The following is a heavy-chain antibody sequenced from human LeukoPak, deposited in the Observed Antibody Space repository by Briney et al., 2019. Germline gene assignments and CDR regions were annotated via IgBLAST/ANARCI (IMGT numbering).Heavy chain of an antibody. CDR3: AKGGAGGGYFPT. Sequence: SGGSLRLSCVASGFSFSDSTMSWVRQAAGKGLAWVAKMKEDGSDENYVDSVKGRFTISRDNARNSLHLQMKSLRAEDTAVYFCAKGGAGGGYFPTWGQGILVIVSS. J-gene: IGHJ1*01. CDR2: MKEDGSDE. CDR1: GFSFSDST. V-gene: IGHV3-7*03. D-gene: IGHD3-16*01.